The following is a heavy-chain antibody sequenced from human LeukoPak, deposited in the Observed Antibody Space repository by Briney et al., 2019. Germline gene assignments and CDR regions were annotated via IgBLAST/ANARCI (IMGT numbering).Heavy chain of an antibody. CDR2: IYSGGDT. V-gene: IGHV3-66*01. CDR1: GFTVSSNY. D-gene: IGHD2-2*01. CDR3: ARRRPKPEYPSYYRGMDV. J-gene: IGHJ6*02. Sequence: GGSLRLSCVASGFTVSSNYMNWVRQAPGKGLEWVSVIYSGGDTYYADSVKGRFTISRDNSKNTLYLHMNSLRAEDTAVYYCARRRPKPEYPSYYRGMDVWGQGTTVTVSS.